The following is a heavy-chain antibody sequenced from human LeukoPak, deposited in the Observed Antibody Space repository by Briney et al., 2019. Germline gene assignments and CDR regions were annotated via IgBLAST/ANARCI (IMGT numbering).Heavy chain of an antibody. Sequence: KASETLSLTCTVSGGSISSYYWSWIRQPPGKGLEWIGYIYYSGSTNYNPSLKSRVTISVDTSKNQFSLKLSSVTAADTAVYYCASHVLTKRSYFDYWGQGTLVTVSS. D-gene: IGHD4/OR15-4a*01. CDR3: ASHVLTKRSYFDY. CDR1: GGSISSYY. CDR2: IYYSGST. V-gene: IGHV4-59*01. J-gene: IGHJ4*02.